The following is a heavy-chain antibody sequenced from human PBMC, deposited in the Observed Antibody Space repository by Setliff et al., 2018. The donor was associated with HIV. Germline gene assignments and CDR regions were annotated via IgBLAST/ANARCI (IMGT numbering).Heavy chain of an antibody. CDR3: AREGVHHNFWSGYTYYYGLDV. CDR1: GFTFSGSP. J-gene: IGHJ3*01. V-gene: IGHV3-7*01. Sequence: GGSLRLSCAASGFTFSGSPIHWVRQAPGKGLEWVANIKEDGSATYYVESVRGRFTISRDNPNNLLYLQMDSLRGEDTAVYYCAREGVHHNFWSGYTYYYGLDVWGQGTTVTVSS. CDR2: IKEDGSAT. D-gene: IGHD3-3*01.